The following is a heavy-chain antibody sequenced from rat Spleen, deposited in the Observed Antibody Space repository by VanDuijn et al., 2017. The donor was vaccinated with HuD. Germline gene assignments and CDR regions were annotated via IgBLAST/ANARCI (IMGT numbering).Heavy chain of an antibody. CDR1: GFTFSDYY. Sequence: EVQLVESDGGLVQPGRSLKLSCAASGFTFSDYYMAWVRQAPTKGLEWVATISYDGSSTYYRDSWKGRFTISRDNAKSTLYLQMDSLRSEDTATYYCARNGGYSLNWFAYWGLGTLVTVSS. J-gene: IGHJ3*01. V-gene: IGHV5-29*01. D-gene: IGHD1-11*01. CDR3: ARNGGYSLNWFAY. CDR2: ISYDGSST.